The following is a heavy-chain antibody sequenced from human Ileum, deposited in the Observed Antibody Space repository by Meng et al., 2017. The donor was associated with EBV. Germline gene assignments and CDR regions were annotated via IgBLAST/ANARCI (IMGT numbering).Heavy chain of an antibody. Sequence: QGQAQDAGPVLVKPSEPLSLTCAVSGGSISRSDWWSWVRQPPGKGLEWIGETSHSGSTNYSPSLKSRVTISLDKSKNQLSLKLNSVTAADTAVYYCASSDYYRSDYWGQGTLVTVSS. CDR1: GGSISRSDW. J-gene: IGHJ4*02. CDR3: ASSDYYRSDY. CDR2: TSHSGST. D-gene: IGHD3-22*01. V-gene: IGHV4-4*02.